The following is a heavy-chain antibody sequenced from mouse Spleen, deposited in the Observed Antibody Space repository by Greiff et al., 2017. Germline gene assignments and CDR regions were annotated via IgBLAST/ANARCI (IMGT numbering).Heavy chain of an antibody. J-gene: IGHJ4*01. CDR3: ARVYYDYDEDYAMDY. V-gene: IGHV1-53*01. Sequence: QVQLKQPGTELVKPGASVKLSCKASGYTFTSYWMHWVKQRPGQGLEWIGNINPSNGGTNYNEKFKSKATLTVDKSSSTAYMQLSSLTSEDSAVYYCARVYYDYDEDYAMDYWGQGTSVTVSS. CDR2: INPSNGGT. D-gene: IGHD2-4*01. CDR1: GYTFTSYW.